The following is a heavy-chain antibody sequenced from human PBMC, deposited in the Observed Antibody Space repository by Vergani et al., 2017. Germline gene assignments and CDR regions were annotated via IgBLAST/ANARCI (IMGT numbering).Heavy chain of an antibody. CDR3: AKAGSGYGFDY. Sequence: EVQLVESGGGLVKPGGSLRLSCAASGFSFSSYSMNWVRQAPGKGLEWVASISGSSSYVFYRDSVEGRFTITRDNAKKSVYLQMNSLRAEDTAVYYCAKAGSGYGFDYWGQGTLVTVSS. J-gene: IGHJ4*02. V-gene: IGHV3-21*02. D-gene: IGHD5-12*01. CDR1: GFSFSSYS. CDR2: ISGSSSYV.